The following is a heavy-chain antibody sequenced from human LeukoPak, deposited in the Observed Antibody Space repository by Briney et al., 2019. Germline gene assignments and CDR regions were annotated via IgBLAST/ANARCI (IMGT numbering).Heavy chain of an antibody. V-gene: IGHV3-23*01. CDR1: GFSFSSYA. J-gene: IGHJ4*02. CDR3: ARANQLVPDY. Sequence: GGSLRLSCAASGFSFSSYAMTWARQAPVKGLEWVSAISGDGTRTYYADSVKGRFTISRDNSKNTLYLQMNSLRAEDTAVYYCARANQLVPDYWGQGTLVTVSS. D-gene: IGHD6-13*01. CDR2: ISGDGTRT.